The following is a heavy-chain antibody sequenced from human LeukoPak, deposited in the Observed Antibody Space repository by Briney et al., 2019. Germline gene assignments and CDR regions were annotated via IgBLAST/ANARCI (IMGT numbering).Heavy chain of an antibody. Sequence: ASVKVSFKASGYTFTSYGISWVRQAPGQGLEWMGWISAYNGNTNYAQKLQGRVTMTTDTSTSTAYMELRSLRSDDTAVYYCARWKVLAGYSSGWYGGYYFDYWGQGTLVTVSS. J-gene: IGHJ4*02. D-gene: IGHD6-19*01. CDR2: ISAYNGNT. V-gene: IGHV1-18*01. CDR3: ARWKVLAGYSSGWYGGYYFDY. CDR1: GYTFTSYG.